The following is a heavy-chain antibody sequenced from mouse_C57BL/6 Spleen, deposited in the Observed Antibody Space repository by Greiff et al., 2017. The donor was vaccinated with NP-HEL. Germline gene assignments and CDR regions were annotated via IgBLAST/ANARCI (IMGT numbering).Heavy chain of an antibody. CDR1: GYAFSSSW. Sequence: QVQLKQSGPELVKPGASVKISCKASGYAFSSSWMNWVKQRPGKGLEWIGRIYPGDGDTNYNGKFKGKATLTADKSSSTAYMQLISLTSEDSAVYFCSLPYDYERAWFDYWGQGTLVTVSA. D-gene: IGHD2-4*01. V-gene: IGHV1-82*01. CDR2: IYPGDGDT. J-gene: IGHJ3*01. CDR3: SLPYDYERAWFDY.